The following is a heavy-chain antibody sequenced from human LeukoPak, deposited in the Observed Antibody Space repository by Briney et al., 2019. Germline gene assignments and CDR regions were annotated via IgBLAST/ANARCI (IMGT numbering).Heavy chain of an antibody. J-gene: IGHJ4*02. D-gene: IGHD3-22*01. CDR1: GYTFTGYY. CDR3: ARDRFEITNYYDSSGYYGY. Sequence: ASVKVSCKASGYTFTGYYMHWVRQAPGQGLEWMGWINPNSGGTNYAQKFQGRVTMTRDTSISTAYMELSRLRPDDTAVYYCARDRFEITNYYDSSGYYGYWGQGTLVTVSS. V-gene: IGHV1-2*02. CDR2: INPNSGGT.